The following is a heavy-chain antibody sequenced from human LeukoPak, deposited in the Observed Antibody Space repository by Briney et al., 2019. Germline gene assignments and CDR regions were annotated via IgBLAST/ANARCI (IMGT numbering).Heavy chain of an antibody. V-gene: IGHV1-8*01. CDR1: GYTFTSYD. CDR2: MNPNSGNT. Sequence: ASVKVSCKASGYTFTSYDINWVRQATGQGLEWMGWMNPNSGNTGYAQKFQGRVTMTRNTSISTAYMELSSLRSEDTAVYHCARSRGVRYFDWLLYPFFDYWGQGTLVTVSS. J-gene: IGHJ4*02. CDR3: ARSRGVRYFDWLLYPFFDY. D-gene: IGHD3-9*01.